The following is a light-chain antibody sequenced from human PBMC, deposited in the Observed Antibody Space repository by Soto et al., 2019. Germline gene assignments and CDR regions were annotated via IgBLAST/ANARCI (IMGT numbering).Light chain of an antibody. CDR3: QQSYSTPRYT. CDR1: QSISSY. J-gene: IGKJ2*01. V-gene: IGKV1-39*01. Sequence: DIQMTQSPSSLSASVGDRVTITCRANQSISSYLNWYQQKPGKAPKLLIYAASSLQSGVPSRFSGSGSGTDSALTISILQPEDFATYYCQQSYSTPRYTFGQGTKLEIK. CDR2: AAS.